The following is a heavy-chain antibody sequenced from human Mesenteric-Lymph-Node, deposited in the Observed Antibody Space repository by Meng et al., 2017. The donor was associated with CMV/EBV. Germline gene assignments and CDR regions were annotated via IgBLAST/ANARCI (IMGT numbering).Heavy chain of an antibody. V-gene: IGHV3-23*01. D-gene: IGHD3-10*01. Sequence: FSSYAMSWVRQAPGRGLEWVSAISGSDGSTYYAGSVKGRFTISRDNSKNTLYLQMNSLRAEDTAVYYCAKGRVYDITMVRGATIDYWGQGTLVTVSS. J-gene: IGHJ4*02. CDR2: ISGSDGST. CDR1: FSSYA. CDR3: AKGRVYDITMVRGATIDY.